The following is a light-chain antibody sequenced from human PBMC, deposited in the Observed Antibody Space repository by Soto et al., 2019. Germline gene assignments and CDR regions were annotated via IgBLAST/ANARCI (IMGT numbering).Light chain of an antibody. CDR2: DAS. Sequence: EIVLTQSLATLSLSPCEGAALSRRASQTITTELAWYQQKPGQPPRLLIYDASNRATGIPARFSGSGSGTDFTLTISSLEPDDFVVYYCQQRHSWPRTFGQGTKVDI. J-gene: IGKJ1*01. CDR3: QQRHSWPRT. V-gene: IGKV3-11*01. CDR1: QTITTE.